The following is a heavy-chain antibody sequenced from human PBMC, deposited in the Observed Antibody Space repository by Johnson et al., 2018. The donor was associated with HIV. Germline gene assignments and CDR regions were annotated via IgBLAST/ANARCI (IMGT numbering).Heavy chain of an antibody. Sequence: VQLVESGGGLVKPGGSLRLSCAASGFTFSNAWMSWVRQAPGKGLEWVGRIKSKTDGGTTDYAAPVKGTFTISRDDSKNTLYLQMNSLKTADTAVYYCTSHRLDGHTLRIDAFDIWG. V-gene: IGHV3-15*01. CDR2: IKSKTDGGTT. CDR1: GFTFSNAW. D-gene: IGHD5-24*01. CDR3: TSHRLDGHTLRIDAFDI. J-gene: IGHJ3*02.